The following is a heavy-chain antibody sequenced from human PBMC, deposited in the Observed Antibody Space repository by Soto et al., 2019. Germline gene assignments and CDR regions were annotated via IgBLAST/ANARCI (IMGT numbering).Heavy chain of an antibody. CDR2: IYYSGST. CDR3: ARTRYFRQPLWFDP. J-gene: IGHJ5*02. V-gene: IGHV4-59*01. Sequence: SETLSLTCTVSGGSISSYYWSWIRQPPGKGLEWIGYIYYSGSTNYNPSLKSRVTISVDTSKNQFSLKLSSVTAADTAVYYCARTRYFRQPLWFDPWGQGTLVTVSS. D-gene: IGHD3-9*01. CDR1: GGSISSYY.